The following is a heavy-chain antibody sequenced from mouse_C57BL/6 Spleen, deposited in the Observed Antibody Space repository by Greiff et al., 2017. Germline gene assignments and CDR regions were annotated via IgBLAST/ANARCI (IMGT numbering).Heavy chain of an antibody. CDR1: GYSITSGYY. Sequence: ESGPGLVKPSQSLSLTCSVTGYSITSGYYWNWIRQFPGNKLEWMGYISYDGSNNYNPSLKNRISITRDTSKNQFFLKLNSVTTEDTATYYCARAYDGYSFDYWGQGTTLTVSS. V-gene: IGHV3-6*01. CDR2: ISYDGSN. CDR3: ARAYDGYSFDY. J-gene: IGHJ2*01. D-gene: IGHD2-3*01.